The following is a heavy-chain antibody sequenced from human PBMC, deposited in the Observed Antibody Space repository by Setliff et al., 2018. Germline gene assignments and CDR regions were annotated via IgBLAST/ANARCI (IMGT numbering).Heavy chain of an antibody. CDR3: ARRHVDTAMVIYYYGMDV. Sequence: GGSLRLSCAASGFTFSSYSMNWVRQAPGKGLEWVSSISSSSSYIYYADSVKGRFTISRDNAKNSLYLQMNSLRAEDTAVYYCARRHVDTAMVIYYYGMDVWGQGTTVTVSS. V-gene: IGHV3-21*01. D-gene: IGHD5-18*01. J-gene: IGHJ6*02. CDR1: GFTFSSYS. CDR2: ISSSSSYI.